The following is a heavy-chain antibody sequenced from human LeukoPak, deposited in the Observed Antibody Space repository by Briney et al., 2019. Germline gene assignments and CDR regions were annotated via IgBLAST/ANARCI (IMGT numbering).Heavy chain of an antibody. CDR2: IVVGSGNT. CDR1: GFTFTSSA. Sequence: SVKVSCKASGFTFTSSAMQWVRQAGGQRLEWRGWIVVGSGNTNYAQKFQERVTITRDMSTSTAYMELSSLRSEDTAVYYCAADRYDSSGYYHFDYWGQGTLVTVSS. J-gene: IGHJ4*02. V-gene: IGHV1-58*02. D-gene: IGHD3-22*01. CDR3: AADRYDSSGYYHFDY.